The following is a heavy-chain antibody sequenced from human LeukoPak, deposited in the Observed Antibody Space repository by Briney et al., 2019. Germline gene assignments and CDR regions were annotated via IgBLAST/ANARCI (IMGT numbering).Heavy chain of an antibody. CDR1: GGTFSSYA. Sequence: GASVKVSCKASGGTFSSYAISWVRQAPGQGLEWMGGIIPIFGTANYAQKFQGRVTITADKSTSTAYMELSSLRSEDAAVYYCARVKGSRAGRIAVAATDFDYWGQGTLVTVSS. CDR3: ARVKGSRAGRIAVAATDFDY. J-gene: IGHJ4*02. D-gene: IGHD6-19*01. V-gene: IGHV1-69*06. CDR2: IIPIFGTA.